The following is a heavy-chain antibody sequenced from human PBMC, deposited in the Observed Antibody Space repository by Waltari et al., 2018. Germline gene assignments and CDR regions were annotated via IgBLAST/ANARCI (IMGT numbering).Heavy chain of an antibody. V-gene: IGHV4-39*01. CDR3: ATYIGASIGTAAFDV. Sequence: GWIRQPPGQGLEGIGTFSYNGATYTSPSLESRLTMSRDTSKNQLSLTLGSVTATDTSVYFCATYIGASIGTAAFDVWGQGTMVTVSS. CDR2: FSYNGAT. J-gene: IGHJ3*01. D-gene: IGHD5-12*01.